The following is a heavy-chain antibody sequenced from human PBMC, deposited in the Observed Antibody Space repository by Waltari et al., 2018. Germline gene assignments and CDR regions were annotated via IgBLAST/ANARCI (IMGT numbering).Heavy chain of an antibody. D-gene: IGHD3-10*01. Sequence: QVQLVESGGGVVQPGMSLRLSLAAAGFSPSRFGIPWVGQAPGKGLEWVALASFDGSTTYYADSVRGRFTISRDNSKNTLYLDINTLRVDDTAIYYCAKDAFGNTYLDHWGQGTLVTVSS. CDR2: ASFDGSTT. J-gene: IGHJ5*02. CDR1: GFSPSRFG. V-gene: IGHV3-30*18. CDR3: AKDAFGNTYLDH.